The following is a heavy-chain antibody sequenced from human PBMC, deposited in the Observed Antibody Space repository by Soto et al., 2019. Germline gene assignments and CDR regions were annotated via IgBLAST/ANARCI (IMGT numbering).Heavy chain of an antibody. CDR3: ARSALWWQEGPDY. J-gene: IGHJ4*02. D-gene: IGHD2-21*01. Sequence: PSETLSLTCTASGGSISSYYWSWIRQPPGKGLEWIGYIYYSGSTNYNPSLKSRVTISVDTSKNQFSLKLSSVTAADTAVYYCARSALWWQEGPDYWGQGTLVTVSS. CDR2: IYYSGST. V-gene: IGHV4-59*01. CDR1: GGSISSYY.